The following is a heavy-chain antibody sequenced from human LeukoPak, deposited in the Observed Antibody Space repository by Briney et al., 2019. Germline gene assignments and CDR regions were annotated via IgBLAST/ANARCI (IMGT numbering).Heavy chain of an antibody. CDR3: ARRRGVEMAGIGDFDY. J-gene: IGHJ4*02. Sequence: GESLKISCKGSGYSFTSYWIGWVRQMPGKGLEWMGIIYPGDSDTRYSPSFQGQVTISADKSISTAYLQWSSLKASDTAMYYCARRRGVEMAGIGDFDYWGQGTLVTVSS. CDR2: IYPGDSDT. V-gene: IGHV5-51*01. D-gene: IGHD5-24*01. CDR1: GYSFTSYW.